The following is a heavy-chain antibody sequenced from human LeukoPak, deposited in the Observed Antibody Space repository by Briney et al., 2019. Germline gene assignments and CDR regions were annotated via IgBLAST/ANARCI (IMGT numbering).Heavy chain of an antibody. CDR2: IYYSGST. Sequence: SETLSLTCTVSGGSISSYYWSWIRQPPGKGLEWIGYIYYSGSTNYSPSLKSRVSISVDTSKNQISLKLSSVTAADTAVYYCARDKSAGSRAFDYWGQGTLVTVSS. CDR1: GGSISSYY. CDR3: ARDKSAGSRAFDY. V-gene: IGHV4-59*01. J-gene: IGHJ4*02. D-gene: IGHD6-25*01.